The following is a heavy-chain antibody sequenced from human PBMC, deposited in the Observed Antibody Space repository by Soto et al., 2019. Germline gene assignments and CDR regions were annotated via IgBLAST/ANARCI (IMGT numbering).Heavy chain of an antibody. Sequence: AASVKVSCKASGYTFTGYYMHWMRQAPGQGLEWMGWINPNSGGTNYAQKFQGWVTMTRDTSISTAYMELSRLRSDDTAVYYCARDRTHCSGDSCYSGFDYWGPGTLVTVSS. CDR2: INPNSGGT. CDR1: GYTFTGYY. CDR3: ARDRTHCSGDSCYSGFDY. D-gene: IGHD2-15*01. V-gene: IGHV1-2*04. J-gene: IGHJ4*02.